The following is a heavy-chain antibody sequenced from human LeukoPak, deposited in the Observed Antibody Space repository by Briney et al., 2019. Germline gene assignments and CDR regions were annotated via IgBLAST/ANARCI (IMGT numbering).Heavy chain of an antibody. D-gene: IGHD4-17*01. CDR1: GFTFSDYA. CDR2: ISNNGGST. V-gene: IGHV3-64D*06. J-gene: IGHJ4*02. CDR3: VATTVKN. Sequence: GGSLRLSCSASGFTFSDYASYWVRQAPGKGLEYVSVISNNGGSTCYADSVKGRFTISRDNSKNTLYLQMSSLGAEDTAVYYCVATTVKNWGQGTLVTVSS.